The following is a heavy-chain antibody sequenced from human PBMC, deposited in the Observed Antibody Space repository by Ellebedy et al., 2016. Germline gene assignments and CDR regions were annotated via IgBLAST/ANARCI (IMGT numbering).Heavy chain of an antibody. CDR2: INPSGGST. J-gene: IGHJ4*02. CDR1: GYTFTSYY. CDR3: ARGGWELLSDY. V-gene: IGHV1-46*01. Sequence: ASVKVSXXASGYTFTSYYMHWVRQAPGHGLEWMGIINPSGGSTSYAQKFQGRVTMTRDTSTSTVYMELSSLRSEDTAVYYCARGGWELLSDYWGQGTLVTVSS. D-gene: IGHD1-26*01.